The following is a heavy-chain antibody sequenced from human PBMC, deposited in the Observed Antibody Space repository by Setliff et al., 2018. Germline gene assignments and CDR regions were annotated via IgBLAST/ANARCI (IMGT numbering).Heavy chain of an antibody. V-gene: IGHV4-38-2*02. D-gene: IGHD3-22*01. CDR1: GYSISSGYY. J-gene: IGHJ4*02. CDR2: IYYSGST. Sequence: SETLSLTCTVSGYSISSGYYCGWIRQPPGKGLEWIGYIYYSGSTNYNPSLKSRVTISVDSSKNQFSLKLSSVTAADTAVYYCARHLIWGGGGNYYDSSGYAYDYWGQGTLVTVSS. CDR3: ARHLIWGGGGNYYDSSGYAYDY.